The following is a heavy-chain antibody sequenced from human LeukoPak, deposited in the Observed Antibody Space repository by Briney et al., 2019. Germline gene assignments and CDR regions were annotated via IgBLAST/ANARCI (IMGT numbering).Heavy chain of an antibody. CDR2: IYCSGNT. D-gene: IGHD3-10*01. CDR3: ARDRYYYGSGNYRLFDY. CDR1: GGSIRSYY. J-gene: IGHJ4*02. Sequence: SETLSLTCSVSGGSIRSYYWTWIRQPPGKGLEWIGYIYCSGNTNYNPSLKSRVTISVDTSKNQFSLKLSSVTAADTAVYYCARDRYYYGSGNYRLFDYWGQGTLVTVSS. V-gene: IGHV4-59*12.